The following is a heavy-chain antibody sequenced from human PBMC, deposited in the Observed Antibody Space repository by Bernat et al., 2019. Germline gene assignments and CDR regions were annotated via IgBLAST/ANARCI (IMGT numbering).Heavy chain of an antibody. CDR1: GYTFTDYY. D-gene: IGHD3-9*01. CDR3: TTAEILTGYYNYPTSIDY. J-gene: IGHJ4*02. Sequence: EVQLVQSGAEVKKPGATVKISCKVSGYTFTDYYMHWVQQAPGKGLEWMGLVDPEDGETIYAEKFQGRVTITADTSTDTAYMELSSLRSEDTAVYYCTTAEILTGYYNYPTSIDYWGQGTLVTVSS. V-gene: IGHV1-69-2*01. CDR2: VDPEDGET.